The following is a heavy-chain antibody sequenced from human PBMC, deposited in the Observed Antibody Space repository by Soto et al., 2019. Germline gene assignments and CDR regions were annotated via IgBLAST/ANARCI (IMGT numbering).Heavy chain of an antibody. CDR1: GFRLSNYA. Sequence: VSLRLSGAASGFRLSNYAMNWVRQAPWRGLEWVSAISNSFSDGNTHYADSVKGRFTISRHNDKNTVFLEMNGLRAEDTAVYYCAKVFSPEGGDYFDYWGQGTLVTVSS. CDR3: AKVFSPEGGDYFDY. J-gene: IGHJ4*02. V-gene: IGHV3-23*01. CDR2: ISNSFSDGNT.